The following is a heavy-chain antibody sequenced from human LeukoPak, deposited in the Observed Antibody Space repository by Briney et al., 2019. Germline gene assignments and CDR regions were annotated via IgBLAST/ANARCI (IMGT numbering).Heavy chain of an antibody. Sequence: GGSLRLSCAASGFTFDDYAMHWVRQAPGKGLEWVSLISGDGGSTYYADSVKGRFTISRDNSKNSLYLQMNSLRTEDTALYYCAKGGTYSSGWYIDYWGQGTLVTVSS. CDR1: GFTFDDYA. CDR3: AKGGTYSSGWYIDY. V-gene: IGHV3-43*02. J-gene: IGHJ4*02. CDR2: ISGDGGST. D-gene: IGHD6-19*01.